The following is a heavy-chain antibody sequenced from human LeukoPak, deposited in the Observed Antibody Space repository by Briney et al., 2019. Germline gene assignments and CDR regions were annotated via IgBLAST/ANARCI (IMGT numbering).Heavy chain of an antibody. J-gene: IGHJ4*02. D-gene: IGHD3-3*01. Sequence: GESLRLSCAASGFPFSSYAMSWVRQAPGKGLEWVSGIVGSGDSTYYADSVKGRFTISRDNAKNTLYLQMNSLRADDTAVYYCARAAEYDFWSGYYVFDYWGQGTLVTVSS. CDR1: GFPFSSYA. CDR2: IVGSGDST. CDR3: ARAAEYDFWSGYYVFDY. V-gene: IGHV3-23*01.